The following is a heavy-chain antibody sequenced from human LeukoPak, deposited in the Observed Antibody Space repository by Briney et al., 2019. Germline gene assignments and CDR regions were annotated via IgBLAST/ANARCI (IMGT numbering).Heavy chain of an antibody. Sequence: PSETLSLTCTVSGGSISSSSYYWGWIRQPPGKRLEWIGSIYHSGSTYYNPSLKSRVTISVDTSKNQFSLKLSSVTAADTAVYYCASQGNENYSNLLFDYWGQGTLVTVSS. CDR3: ASQGNENYSNLLFDY. V-gene: IGHV4-39*07. D-gene: IGHD4-11*01. CDR1: GGSISSSSYY. CDR2: IYHSGST. J-gene: IGHJ4*02.